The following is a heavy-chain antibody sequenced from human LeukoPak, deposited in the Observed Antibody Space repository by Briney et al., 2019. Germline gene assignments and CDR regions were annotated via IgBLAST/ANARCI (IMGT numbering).Heavy chain of an antibody. V-gene: IGHV3-21*01. CDR3: AREAPTVTHYFDY. D-gene: IGHD4-17*01. Sequence: GGSLRLSCAASGFTFSSYSMNWVRQAPGKGLEWVSSISSSSSYIYYADSVKGRFTISRDNAKNSLYLQMNSLRAEDTAVYYCAREAPTVTHYFDYWGQGTLVTVSS. CDR2: ISSSSSYI. CDR1: GFTFSSYS. J-gene: IGHJ4*02.